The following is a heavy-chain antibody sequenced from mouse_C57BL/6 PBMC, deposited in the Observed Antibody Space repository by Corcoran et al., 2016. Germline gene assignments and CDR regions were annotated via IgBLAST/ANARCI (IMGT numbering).Heavy chain of an antibody. CDR3: ARVITTVVDY. Sequence: QVTLKESGPGILQSSQTLSLTCSFSGFSLSTSGMGVSWIRQPSGKGLEWLAHIYWDDDKRYNPSLKSRLTISKDTSRNQVFLKITSVDTADTATYYCARVITTVVDYWGQGTTLTVSS. CDR2: IYWDDDK. J-gene: IGHJ2*01. V-gene: IGHV8-12*01. CDR1: GFSLSTSGMG. D-gene: IGHD1-1*01.